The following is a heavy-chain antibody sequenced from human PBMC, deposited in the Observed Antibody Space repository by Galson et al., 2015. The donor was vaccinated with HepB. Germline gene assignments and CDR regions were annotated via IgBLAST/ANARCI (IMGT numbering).Heavy chain of an antibody. D-gene: IGHD1-14*01. Sequence: SVKVSCKASGGTFSSYAIGWVRQAPGQGLEWMGGIIPIFGTANYAQKFQGRVTITADESTSTAYMELSSLRSEDTAVYYCARDSRTGLSQLLYYYYGMDVWGQGTTVTVSS. CDR3: ARDSRTGLSQLLYYYYGMDV. CDR1: GGTFSSYA. J-gene: IGHJ6*02. CDR2: IIPIFGTA. V-gene: IGHV1-69*13.